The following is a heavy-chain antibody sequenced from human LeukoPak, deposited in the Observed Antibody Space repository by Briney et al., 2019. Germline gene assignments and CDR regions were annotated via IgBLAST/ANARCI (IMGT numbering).Heavy chain of an antibody. Sequence: SETLSLTCTVSGGSTTSYYWSWIREPAGKGLEWLGRIYTSGRTNYNPSLKSRITMSIDTSKNQFSLKLSSVTAADTAVYYCARDLGREGFDYWGQGTLVTVSS. CDR3: ARDLGREGFDY. CDR1: GGSTTSYY. V-gene: IGHV4-4*07. CDR2: IYTSGRT. J-gene: IGHJ4*02. D-gene: IGHD1-26*01.